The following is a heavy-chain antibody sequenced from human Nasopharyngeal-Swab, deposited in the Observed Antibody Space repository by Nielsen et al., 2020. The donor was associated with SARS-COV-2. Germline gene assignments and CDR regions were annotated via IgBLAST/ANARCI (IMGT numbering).Heavy chain of an antibody. J-gene: IGHJ6*02. D-gene: IGHD6-19*01. V-gene: IGHV1-24*01. CDR1: GYTLTELS. CDR2: FDPEDGET. Sequence: ASVKVSCKVSGYTLTELSMHWVRQAPGKGLEWMGGFDPEDGETIYAQKFRGRVTMTEDTSTDTAYMELSSLRSEDTAVYYCATGPAVADQYYYYYGMDVWGQGTTVTVSS. CDR3: ATGPAVADQYYYYYGMDV.